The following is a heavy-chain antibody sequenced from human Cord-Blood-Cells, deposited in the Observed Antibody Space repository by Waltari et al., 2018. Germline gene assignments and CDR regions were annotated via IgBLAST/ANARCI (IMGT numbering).Heavy chain of an antibody. CDR3: ARDRAYYDFWSGHIDYYYYYMDV. Sequence: QVQLQESGPGLVKPSETLSLTCTVSGGSISSYYWSWIRQPAGKGLEWIGRIYTSGSTNYNPSLKSRVTMAVDTSKNQFSLKLSSVTAADTAVYYCARDRAYYDFWSGHIDYYYYYMDVWGKGTTVTVSS. CDR2: IYTSGST. J-gene: IGHJ6*03. D-gene: IGHD3-3*01. CDR1: GGSISSYY. V-gene: IGHV4-4*07.